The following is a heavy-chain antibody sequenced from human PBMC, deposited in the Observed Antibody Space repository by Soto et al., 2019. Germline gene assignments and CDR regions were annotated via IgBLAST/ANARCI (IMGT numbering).Heavy chain of an antibody. V-gene: IGHV3-48*01. CDR3: ARKGGDY. J-gene: IGHJ4*02. Sequence: EVQLVESGGGLVQPGGSLRLSCAASGFTFSSYSMNWVRQAPGKGLEWISYISSSGPTIYYADSVKGRFTISRDNAKNSIYMQMNSLRGEGTAVYYWARKGGDYWGQGTLVTVSS. CDR1: GFTFSSYS. D-gene: IGHD3-16*01. CDR2: ISSSGPTI.